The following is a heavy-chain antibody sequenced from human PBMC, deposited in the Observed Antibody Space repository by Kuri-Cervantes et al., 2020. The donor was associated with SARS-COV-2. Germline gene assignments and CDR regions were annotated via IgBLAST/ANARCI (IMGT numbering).Heavy chain of an antibody. CDR2: MNPNSGNT. CDR1: GYTFTSYD. D-gene: IGHD3-9*01. Sequence: ASVKVSCKASGYTFTSYDINWVRQATGQGLEWMGWMNPNSGNTGYAQKFQGRVTMTRDTSITTAYMDLSRLTSGDTAVYYCARKGDWAYFDYWGQGTLVTVSS. J-gene: IGHJ4*02. CDR3: ARKGDWAYFDY. V-gene: IGHV1-8*02.